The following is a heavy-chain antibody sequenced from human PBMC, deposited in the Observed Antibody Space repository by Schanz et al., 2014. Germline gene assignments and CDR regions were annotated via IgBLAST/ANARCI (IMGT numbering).Heavy chain of an antibody. Sequence: QVQLQESGPGLVKPSETLSLTCSVSGGDIGNYYWSWIRQPPGKGLEWIGHFYNPGSTNYNPSLKSRATISIDTSTNQVSLKLPSVTAADTAVYFCARNKYTSGWYYFDYWGQGVLVTVSS. J-gene: IGHJ4*02. V-gene: IGHV4-59*08. CDR1: GGDIGNYY. CDR3: ARNKYTSGWYYFDY. D-gene: IGHD6-19*01. CDR2: FYNPGST.